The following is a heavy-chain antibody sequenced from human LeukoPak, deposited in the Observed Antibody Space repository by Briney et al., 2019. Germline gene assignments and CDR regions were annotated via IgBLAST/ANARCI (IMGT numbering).Heavy chain of an antibody. J-gene: IGHJ3*02. D-gene: IGHD6-13*01. CDR1: GFTFSSYA. CDR3: ARVRSIAAAVASDAFDI. CDR2: ISYDGSNK. Sequence: GGSLRLSCAASGFTFSSYAMHWVRQAPGKGLEWVAVISYDGSNKYYADSVKGRFTISRDNSKNTLYLQMNSLRAEDTAVYYCARVRSIAAAVASDAFDIWGQGTMVTVSS. V-gene: IGHV3-30-3*01.